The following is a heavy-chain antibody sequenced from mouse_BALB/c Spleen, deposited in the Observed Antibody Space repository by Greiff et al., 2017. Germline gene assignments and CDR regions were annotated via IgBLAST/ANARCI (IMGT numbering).Heavy chain of an antibody. CDR1: GFNIKDTY. J-gene: IGHJ3*01. V-gene: IGHV14-3*02. CDR3: ARGFTFAY. CDR2: IDPANGNT. Sequence: EVQLVESGTELVKPGASVKLSCTASGFNIKDTYMHWVKQRPEQGLEWIGRIDPANGNTKYDPKFQGKATITADTSSNTAYLQLSSLTSEDTAVYYCARGFTFAYWGQGTLVTVSA.